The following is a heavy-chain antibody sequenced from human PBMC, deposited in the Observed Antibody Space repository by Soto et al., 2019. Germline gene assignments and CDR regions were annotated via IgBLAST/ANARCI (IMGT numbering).Heavy chain of an antibody. CDR1: GGSISSGGYS. CDR2: IYHSGST. Sequence: SETLSLTCAVSGGSISSGGYSWSWIRQPPGKGLEWIGYIYHSGSTYYNPSLKSRVTISVDRSKNQFSLKLSSVTAADTAVYYCARTKPLRIAVAGTRWFDPWGQGTLVTVSS. CDR3: ARTKPLRIAVAGTRWFDP. J-gene: IGHJ5*02. V-gene: IGHV4-30-2*01. D-gene: IGHD6-19*01.